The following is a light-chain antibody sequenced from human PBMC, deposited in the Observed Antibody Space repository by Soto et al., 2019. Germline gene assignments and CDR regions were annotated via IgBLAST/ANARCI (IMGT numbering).Light chain of an antibody. CDR3: QQYAARSPWT. V-gene: IGKV1-5*03. Sequence: DVQMTQSPSTLSASVGDKVTITCRASQSLPSTWLAWFQQRPGKAPNFLIYKRSALASGVSSRFSGSGSGTEFTLTISSLQPDDFATDFCQQYAARSPWTFGQGTRV. CDR1: QSLPSTW. CDR2: KRS. J-gene: IGKJ1*01.